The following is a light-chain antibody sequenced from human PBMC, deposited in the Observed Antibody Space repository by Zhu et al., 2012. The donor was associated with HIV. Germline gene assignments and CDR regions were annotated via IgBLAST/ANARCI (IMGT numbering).Light chain of an antibody. J-gene: IGKJ1*01. Sequence: DIVLTQSPGTLSLSPGERATLSCRASQSFSGSYLAWYQQKPGQAPRLLIYAASNRAPGIPERFTGSGSGTDFTLTITRLEPEDFAVYYCQQYGISPRTFGQGTKVDVK. CDR1: QSFSGSY. CDR3: QQYGISPRT. V-gene: IGKV3-20*01. CDR2: AAS.